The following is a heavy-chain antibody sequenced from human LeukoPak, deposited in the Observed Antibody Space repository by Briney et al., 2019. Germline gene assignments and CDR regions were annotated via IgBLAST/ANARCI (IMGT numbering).Heavy chain of an antibody. V-gene: IGHV4-34*01. CDR1: GGSFSGYY. J-gene: IGHJ4*02. Sequence: PSETLSLTCAVYGGSFSGYYWSWIRQPPGKGLEWIGEINHSGSTNYNPSLKSRVTISVDTSKNQFSLKLSSVTAADTAVYYCAVYSSRRVCDYWGQGTLVTVSS. D-gene: IGHD5-18*01. CDR3: AVYSSRRVCDY. CDR2: INHSGST.